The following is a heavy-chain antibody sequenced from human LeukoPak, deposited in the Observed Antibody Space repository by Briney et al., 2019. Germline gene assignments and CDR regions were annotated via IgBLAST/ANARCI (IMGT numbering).Heavy chain of an antibody. J-gene: IGHJ5*02. Sequence: GGSLRLSCAASGFSFSTYAMHWVRQAPGKGLEWVAFIRYDGSNKYYADSVKGRFTISRDNSKNTLYLQMNSLRAEDTAVYYCAKGGYSGSYSGWFDPWGQGTLVTVSS. CDR2: IRYDGSNK. CDR1: GFSFSTYA. CDR3: AKGGYSGSYSGWFDP. D-gene: IGHD1-26*01. V-gene: IGHV3-30*02.